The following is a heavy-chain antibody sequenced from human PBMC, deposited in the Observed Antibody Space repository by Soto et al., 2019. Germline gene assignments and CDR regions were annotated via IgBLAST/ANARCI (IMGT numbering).Heavy chain of an antibody. CDR1: GGTFSSYA. Sequence: SVKVSCKASGGTFSSYAISSVRQAPGQGLEWMGGIIPIFGTANYTQKFQGRVTITADESTSTAYMELSSLRSEDTAAYYCARDSSAGAIFASPYYYGMDVWGQGTTVTVSS. V-gene: IGHV1-69*13. CDR3: ARDSSAGAIFASPYYYGMDV. D-gene: IGHD3-3*01. J-gene: IGHJ6*02. CDR2: IIPIFGTA.